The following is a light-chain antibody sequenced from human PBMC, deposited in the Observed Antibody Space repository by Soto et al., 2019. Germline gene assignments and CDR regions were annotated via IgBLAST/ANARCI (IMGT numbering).Light chain of an antibody. CDR2: AAS. CDR1: QSVISSY. J-gene: IGKJ3*01. Sequence: EIVLTQSPGTLSLSPGERATLSCRASQSVISSYLAWYQQKPGQAPRLLMYAASSRATGITDRFSGSGSGTDFTLTISRLEPEDFAVYYCQHYGSSLFTFGPGTKVDVK. V-gene: IGKV3-20*01. CDR3: QHYGSSLFT.